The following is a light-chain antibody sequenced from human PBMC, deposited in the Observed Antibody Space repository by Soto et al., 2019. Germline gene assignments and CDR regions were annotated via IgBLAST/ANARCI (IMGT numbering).Light chain of an antibody. CDR2: DAS. J-gene: IGKJ5*01. Sequence: DIQMTQSPSSLSASVGDRVTITCQASQNINNYLYWYQQKPRRAPKLLIYDASNFEAGVPSRFRGSGSGTDFTFTISRLQPEDIATYYCQRYENLPTFGQGTRLEIK. CDR1: QNINNY. CDR3: QRYENLPT. V-gene: IGKV1-33*01.